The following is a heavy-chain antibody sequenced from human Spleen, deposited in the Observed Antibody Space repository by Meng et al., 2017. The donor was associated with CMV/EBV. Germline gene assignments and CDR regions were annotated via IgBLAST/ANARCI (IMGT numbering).Heavy chain of an antibody. Sequence: SVKVSCKASGYTFTIYYIHWVRQAPGQGLEWMGIINPSGGSTNYAQKSQGRVTMTRDTSTSTAYMELSSLRSEDTAVYYCARGKGKNAFDIWGQGTMVTVSS. CDR2: INPSGGST. V-gene: IGHV1-46*01. D-gene: IGHD3-10*01. CDR1: GYTFTIYY. CDR3: ARGKGKNAFDI. J-gene: IGHJ3*02.